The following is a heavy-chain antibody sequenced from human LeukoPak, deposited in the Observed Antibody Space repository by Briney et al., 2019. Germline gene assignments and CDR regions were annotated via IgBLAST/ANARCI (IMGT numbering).Heavy chain of an antibody. CDR3: ARYYGDYNYYYYGMDV. CDR2: IYYSGST. CDR1: GGSISSYY. D-gene: IGHD4-17*01. Sequence: SETLSLTCTVSGGSISSYYWSWIRQPPGKGLEWIGYIYYSGSTNYNPSLKSRVTISVDTSKNQFSLKLSSVTAADTAVYYCARYYGDYNYYYYGMDVWGQGTTVTVSS. J-gene: IGHJ6*02. V-gene: IGHV4-59*01.